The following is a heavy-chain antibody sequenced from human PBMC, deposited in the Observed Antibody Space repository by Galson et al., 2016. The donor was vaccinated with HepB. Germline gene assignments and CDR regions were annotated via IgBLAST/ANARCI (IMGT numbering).Heavy chain of an antibody. J-gene: IGHJ6*04. CDR3: AKIYDEFWSGYYYNHYGMDV. CDR2: IGYDGSHK. V-gene: IGHV3-30*18. D-gene: IGHD3-3*01. Sequence: SLRLSCAASGVIFSKYAMHWVRQAPGQGLEWMAVIGYDGSHKYYADSVKGRFIISRDNSKNTLHLQMNGLRPEDTAVYYCAKIYDEFWSGYYYNHYGMDVWGKGTRVTVSS. CDR1: GVIFSKYA.